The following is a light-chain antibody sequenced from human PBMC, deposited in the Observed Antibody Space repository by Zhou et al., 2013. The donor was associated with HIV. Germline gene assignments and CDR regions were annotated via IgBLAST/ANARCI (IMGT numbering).Light chain of an antibody. V-gene: IGKV1-39*01. Sequence: DIQMTQSPSSLSASVGDRVTITCRASQSISSNLIWYQQKPGKAPKLLIYAASSFHSGVPSRFSGSGSGTDFTLTISSLQPEDFATYYCQQSYSTPRTFGQGTKLEIK. J-gene: IGKJ2*01. CDR3: QQSYSTPRT. CDR2: AAS. CDR1: QSISSN.